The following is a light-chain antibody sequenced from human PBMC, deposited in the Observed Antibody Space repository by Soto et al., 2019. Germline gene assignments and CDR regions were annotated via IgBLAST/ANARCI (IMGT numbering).Light chain of an antibody. CDR2: KAS. CDR1: QSISSW. Sequence: DIQMTQSPSTLSASVEDRVTITCRASQSISSWLAWYQQKPGKAPKLLIYKASSLESGVPSRFSGSGSGTEFTLTISSLQPDDFATYYCQQDNDYPWTFGQGTKVEIK. V-gene: IGKV1-5*03. CDR3: QQDNDYPWT. J-gene: IGKJ1*01.